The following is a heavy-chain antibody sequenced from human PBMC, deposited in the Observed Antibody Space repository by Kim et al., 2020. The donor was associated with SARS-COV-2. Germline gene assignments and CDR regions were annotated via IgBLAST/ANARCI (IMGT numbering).Heavy chain of an antibody. V-gene: IGHV1-2*06. CDR1: GYTFTGYY. J-gene: IGHJ6*02. Sequence: ASVKVSCKASGYTFTGYYMHWVRQAPGQGLEWMGRINPNSGGTNYAQKFQGRVTMTRDTSISTAYMELSRLRSDDTAVYYCARVLAYSNYESLYGMDVWGQGTTVTVSS. CDR3: ARVLAYSNYESLYGMDV. CDR2: INPNSGGT. D-gene: IGHD4-4*01.